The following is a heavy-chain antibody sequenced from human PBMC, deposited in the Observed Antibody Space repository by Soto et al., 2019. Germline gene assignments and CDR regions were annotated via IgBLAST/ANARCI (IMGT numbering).Heavy chain of an antibody. CDR1: GGSISTYY. CDR3: ARAIDWFDP. CDR2: IYYSGST. J-gene: IGHJ5*02. V-gene: IGHV4-59*01. Sequence: SETLSLTFSVSGGSISTYYWSWIRQPPGKGLEWIGYIYYSGSTNYNPSLKSRVTISVDTSKNQFSLKLSSVTAADTAVYYCARAIDWFDPWGQGTLVTVS.